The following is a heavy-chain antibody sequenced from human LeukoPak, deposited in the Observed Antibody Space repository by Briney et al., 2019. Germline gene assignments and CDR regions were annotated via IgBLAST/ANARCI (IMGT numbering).Heavy chain of an antibody. V-gene: IGHV4-34*01. Sequence: SETLSLTCTVSGDSISNYYWSWIRQPPGKGLEWIGEINHSGSTNYNPSLKSRVTISVDTSKNQFSLKLSSVTAADTAVYYCARRGYSYGYVGSNWFDPWGQGTLVTVSS. CDR2: INHSGST. CDR3: ARRGYSYGYVGSNWFDP. CDR1: GDSISNYY. D-gene: IGHD5-18*01. J-gene: IGHJ5*02.